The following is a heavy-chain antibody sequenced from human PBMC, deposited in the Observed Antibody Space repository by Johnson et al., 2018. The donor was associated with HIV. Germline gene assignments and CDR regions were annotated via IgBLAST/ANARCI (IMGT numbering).Heavy chain of an antibody. CDR3: AKLPGGNSGFVDAFDI. Sequence: EQLVESGGGVVQPGGSLRLSCAASGFTFSTYDMHWVRQVTGKGLEWVSGIGTAGDTYYPGSVKGRFTISRDNSKNTLYLQMNSLRAEDTAVYYCAKLPGGNSGFVDAFDIWGQGTMVTVSS. J-gene: IGHJ3*02. D-gene: IGHD4-23*01. CDR2: IGTAGDT. CDR1: GFTFSTYD. V-gene: IGHV3-13*01.